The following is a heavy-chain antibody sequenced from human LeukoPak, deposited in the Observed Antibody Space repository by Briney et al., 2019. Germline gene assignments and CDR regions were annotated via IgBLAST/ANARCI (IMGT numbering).Heavy chain of an antibody. CDR3: ARAGIVVVKGAFDI. V-gene: IGHV1-18*01. J-gene: IGHJ3*02. CDR1: GYTFTSYG. Sequence: ASVKVSCKASGYTFTSYGISWVRQAPGQGLEWMGWISAYNGNTNYAQKLQGRVTMTTDTSTSTAYMELSSLRSEDTAVYYCARAGIVVVKGAFDIWGQGTTVTVSS. CDR2: ISAYNGNT. D-gene: IGHD3-22*01.